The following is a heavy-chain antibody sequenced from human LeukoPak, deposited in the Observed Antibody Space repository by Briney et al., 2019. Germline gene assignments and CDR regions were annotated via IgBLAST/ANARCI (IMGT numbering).Heavy chain of an antibody. V-gene: IGHV4-30-4*07. CDR3: ARGIVVVPAAMGLRYYYYYMDV. D-gene: IGHD2-2*01. Sequence: KSSETLSLTCAVSGGSISSGGYSWSWIRQPPGKGLEWIGYIYYSGSTYYNPSLKSRVTISVDTSKNQFSLKLSSVTAADTAVYYCARGIVVVPAAMGLRYYYYYMDVWGKGTTVTVSS. CDR2: IYYSGST. J-gene: IGHJ6*03. CDR1: GGSISSGGYS.